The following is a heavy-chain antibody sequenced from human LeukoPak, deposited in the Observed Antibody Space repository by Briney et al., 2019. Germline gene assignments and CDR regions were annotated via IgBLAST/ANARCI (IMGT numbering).Heavy chain of an antibody. CDR1: GFTFDDYA. Sequence: PGRSLRLSCAASGFTFDDYAMHWVRHAPGKGLEWVSGISWNSGSIGYADSVKGRFTISRDNAKNSLYLQMNSLRAEDTALYYCAKDPNRWLQLSFDYWGQGTLVTVSS. CDR2: ISWNSGSI. V-gene: IGHV3-9*01. D-gene: IGHD5-24*01. CDR3: AKDPNRWLQLSFDY. J-gene: IGHJ4*02.